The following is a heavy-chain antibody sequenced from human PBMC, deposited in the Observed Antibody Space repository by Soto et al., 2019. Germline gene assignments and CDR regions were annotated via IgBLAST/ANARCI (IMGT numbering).Heavy chain of an antibody. CDR2: IYFRGTT. CDR3: ARINYYDTSGYPFDY. CDR1: GGSIRSGDNY. D-gene: IGHD3-22*01. J-gene: IGHJ4*02. Sequence: TSETLSLTCTVSGGSIRSGDNYWSWVRQPPGRGLEWIGYIYFRGTTNYNPSLKSRVTMSADTSKNQFSLKLNSVTAADTAVYYCARINYYDTSGYPFDYWGQGTLVTVSS. V-gene: IGHV4-61*08.